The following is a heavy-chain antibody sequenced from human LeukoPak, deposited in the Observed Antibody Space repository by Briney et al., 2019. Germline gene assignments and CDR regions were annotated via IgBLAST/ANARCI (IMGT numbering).Heavy chain of an antibody. V-gene: IGHV4-34*01. Sequence: PSETLSLTCTVSGGSISSYYWSWIRQPPGKGLEWIGEINHSGSTNYNPSLKSRVTISVDTSKNQFSLKLSSVTAADTAVYYCARVLRSGSSWMKRRDYYYYYYMDVWGKGTTVTVSS. J-gene: IGHJ6*03. CDR3: ARVLRSGSSWMKRRDYYYYYYMDV. CDR2: INHSGST. D-gene: IGHD6-13*01. CDR1: GGSISSYY.